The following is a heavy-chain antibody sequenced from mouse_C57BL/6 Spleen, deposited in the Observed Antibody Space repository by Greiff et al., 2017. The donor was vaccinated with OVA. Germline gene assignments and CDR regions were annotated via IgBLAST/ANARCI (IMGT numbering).Heavy chain of an antibody. CDR1: GFTFSDYG. D-gene: IGHD2-14*01. V-gene: IGHV5-17*01. J-gene: IGHJ4*01. CDR3: AREGTGYAMDY. Sequence: EVKLVESGGGLVKPGGSLKLSCAASGFTFSDYGMHWVRQAPEKGLEWVAYISSGSSTIYYADTVKGRFTISRDNAKNTLFLQMTSLRSEDTAMYYCAREGTGYAMDYWGQGTSVTVSS. CDR2: ISSGSSTI.